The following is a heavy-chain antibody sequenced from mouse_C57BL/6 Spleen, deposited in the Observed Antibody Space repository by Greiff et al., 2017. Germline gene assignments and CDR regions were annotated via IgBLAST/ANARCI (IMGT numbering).Heavy chain of an antibody. D-gene: IGHD2-5*01. CDR2: INPSNGGT. CDR3: ARGISNYKAMDY. Sequence: QVQLKQSGTELVKPGASVKLSCKASGYTFTSYWMHWVKQRPGQGLEWIGNINPSNGGTNYNEKFKSKATLTVDKSSSTAYMQLSSLTSEDSAVYYCARGISNYKAMDYWGQGTSVTVSS. V-gene: IGHV1-53*01. CDR1: GYTFTSYW. J-gene: IGHJ4*01.